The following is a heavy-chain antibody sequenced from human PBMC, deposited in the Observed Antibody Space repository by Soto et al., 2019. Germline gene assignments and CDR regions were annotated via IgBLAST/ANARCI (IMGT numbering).Heavy chain of an antibody. CDR3: ARVRGDGYLYYFDY. D-gene: IGHD5-12*01. CDR2: IYSGGST. CDR1: GLTFSNYA. J-gene: IGHJ4*02. V-gene: IGHV3-53*01. Sequence: GSLRLSCATSGLTFSNYAMSWVRQAPGGGLEWVSVIYSGGSTYYADSVKGRFTISRDNSKNTLYLQMNSLRAEDTAVYYCARVRGDGYLYYFDYWGQGTLVTVSS.